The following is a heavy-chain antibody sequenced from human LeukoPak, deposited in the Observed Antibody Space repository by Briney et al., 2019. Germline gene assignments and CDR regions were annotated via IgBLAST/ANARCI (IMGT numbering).Heavy chain of an antibody. CDR1: GGSISSSNW. CDR2: IYHSGST. CDR3: ARDGYSGSYYFDY. D-gene: IGHD1-26*01. J-gene: IGHJ4*02. Sequence: SGTLSLTCAVSGGSISSSNWWSWVRQPPGKGLEWIGEIYHSGSTNYNPSLKSRVTISVDKSKNQFSLKLSSVTAADTAVYYCARDGYSGSYYFDYWGQGTLVTVSS. V-gene: IGHV4-4*02.